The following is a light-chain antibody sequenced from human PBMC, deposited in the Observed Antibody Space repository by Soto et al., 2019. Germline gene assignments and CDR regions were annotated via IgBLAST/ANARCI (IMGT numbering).Light chain of an antibody. CDR2: TIS. CDR1: QDLRRS. J-gene: IGKJ4*01. Sequence: DIPLTQSPSFLAASGGDRLPITCRASQDLRRSLAWYQQKPGKAPNLLIYTISTLQSGVPSRFSGSRSGTEFTLTISSLQPEDFATYYCQQFNSSPFTFGGGTKVEI. CDR3: QQFNSSPFT. V-gene: IGKV1-9*01.